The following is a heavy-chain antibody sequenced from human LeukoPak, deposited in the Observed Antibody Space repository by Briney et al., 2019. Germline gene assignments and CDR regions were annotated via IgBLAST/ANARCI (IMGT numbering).Heavy chain of an antibody. Sequence: ASVKASCKTSGYSFNSHHVHWVRQAPGQGLEWMGINFFHDGSTSNTQKFQGRVTMTRDTSTSTVYMELSSLRSEDTAVYYCARDSGNYHYDMDVWGQGTTVIVSS. CDR3: ARDSGNYHYDMDV. D-gene: IGHD3-10*01. J-gene: IGHJ6*02. CDR2: NFFHDGST. V-gene: IGHV1-46*02. CDR1: GYSFNSHH.